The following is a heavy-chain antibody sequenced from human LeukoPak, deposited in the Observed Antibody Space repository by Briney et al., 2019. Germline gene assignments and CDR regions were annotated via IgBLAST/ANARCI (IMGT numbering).Heavy chain of an antibody. CDR3: AREGTGSNWWRAFDI. J-gene: IGHJ3*02. D-gene: IGHD3/OR15-3a*01. CDR1: GGTFNSHA. Sequence: SVKVSCKASGGTFNSHAINWVRQAPGHGLEWMGAIIPLFNRPNYAEKFQGRLTITADEASSTAYMEMSRLRSDDMAVYYCAREGTGSNWWRAFDIWGQGTMVTVSS. V-gene: IGHV1-69*13. CDR2: IIPLFNRP.